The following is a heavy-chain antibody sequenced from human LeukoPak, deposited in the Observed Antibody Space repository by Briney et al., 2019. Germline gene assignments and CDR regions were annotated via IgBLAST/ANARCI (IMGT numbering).Heavy chain of an antibody. V-gene: IGHV3-30*04. CDR3: ARGPLGSTSEY. CDR2: ISYDGSNK. CDR1: GFTFSSYA. D-gene: IGHD2-2*01. Sequence: GSLRLSCAASGFTFSSYAMHWVRQAPGKGLEWVAVISYDGSNKYYADSVKGRLTISRDNSKNTLYLQMNSLRAEDTAVYYCARGPLGSTSEYWGQGTLVTVSS. J-gene: IGHJ4*02.